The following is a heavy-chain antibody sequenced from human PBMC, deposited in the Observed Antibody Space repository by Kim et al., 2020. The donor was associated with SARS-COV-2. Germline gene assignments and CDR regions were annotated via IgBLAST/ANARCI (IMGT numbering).Heavy chain of an antibody. CDR1: GFTFSSYA. D-gene: IGHD6-13*01. CDR2: ISGSGTSR. Sequence: GGSLRLSCAGSGFTFSSYAMSWVRQAPGKGLEWVSAISGSGTSRYYADSVRGLFTNSRDNSKNTLYLQMNSLRAEDTAIYYCAKAAAGISTFDAWGQGTLGTVSS. CDR3: AKAAAGISTFDA. J-gene: IGHJ4*02. V-gene: IGHV3-23*01.